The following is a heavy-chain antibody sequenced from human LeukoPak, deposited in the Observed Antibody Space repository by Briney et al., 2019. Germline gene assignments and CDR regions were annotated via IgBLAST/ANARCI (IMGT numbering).Heavy chain of an antibody. CDR1: GFTFTSYW. D-gene: IGHD1-14*01. CDR3: QSPQPGALYAFDI. J-gene: IGHJ3*02. Sequence: PGGSLRLSCAASGFTFTSYWMHWVRQAPGKGLVWVSRVDGDGSTTTYADSVKGRFTISRDNAKNTLYLQMNSLRAEDTAVYYCQSPQPGALYAFDIWAKGKMVPVSS. CDR2: VDGDGSTT. V-gene: IGHV3-74*01.